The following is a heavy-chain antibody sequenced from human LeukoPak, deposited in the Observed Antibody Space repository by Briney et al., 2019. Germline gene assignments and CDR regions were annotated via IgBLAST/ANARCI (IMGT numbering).Heavy chain of an antibody. CDR2: INHSGST. V-gene: IGHV4-34*01. D-gene: IGHD6-6*01. J-gene: IGHJ5*02. Sequence: PSETLSLTCAVYGGSFSGYYWSWIRQPPGKGLEWIGEINHSGSTNYNPSLKSRVTISVDTSKNQFSLKLSSVTAADTAVYYCARHNRGSIAARPRWFDPWGQGTLVTVSS. CDR3: ARHNRGSIAARPRWFDP. CDR1: GGSFSGYY.